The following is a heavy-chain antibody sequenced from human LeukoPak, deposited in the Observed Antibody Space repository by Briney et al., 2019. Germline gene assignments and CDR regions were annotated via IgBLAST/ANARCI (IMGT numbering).Heavy chain of an antibody. J-gene: IGHJ6*04. CDR2: IIPIFGTA. Sequence: SVKGSCKASGGTFSIYAISWVRQAPGQGLEWMGGIIPIFGTANYAQKFQGRVTITADESTSTAYMELSSLRSEDTAVYYCASVGPYCSSTSCHTYYYYGMDVWGKGTTVTVSS. D-gene: IGHD2-2*01. CDR1: GGTFSIYA. CDR3: ASVGPYCSSTSCHTYYYYGMDV. V-gene: IGHV1-69*13.